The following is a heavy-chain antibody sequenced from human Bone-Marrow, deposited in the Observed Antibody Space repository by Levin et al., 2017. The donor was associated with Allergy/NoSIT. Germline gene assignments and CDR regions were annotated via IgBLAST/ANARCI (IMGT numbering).Heavy chain of an antibody. V-gene: IGHV4-30-2*01. Sequence: PSETLSLTCAVSGGSISSGGYSWSWIRQPPGKGLEWIGYIYHSGSTYYNPSLKSRVTITVDRSKNPFSLKLSSVTAADTAVYSWARVLEVLVPDYNYYTDGWGKGTTVT. J-gene: IGHJ6*03. CDR2: IYHSGST. CDR1: GGSISSGGYS. D-gene: IGHD2-8*02. CDR3: ARVLEVLVPDYNYYTDG.